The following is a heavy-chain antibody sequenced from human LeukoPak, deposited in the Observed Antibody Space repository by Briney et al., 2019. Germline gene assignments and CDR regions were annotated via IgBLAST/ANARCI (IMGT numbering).Heavy chain of an antibody. CDR3: AKAPVTSCRGAYCYPFDS. J-gene: IGHJ4*02. Sequence: GGPLRLSCAASGFTLSTYAMSWVRQTPGKGLEWVAATSGSDAGTYHADSVRGRFTISRDNSKNTLYLQMNSLRAEDAAVYFCAKAPVTSCRGAYCYPFDSWGQGTLVTVSS. D-gene: IGHD2-21*01. CDR2: TSGSDAGT. CDR1: GFTLSTYA. V-gene: IGHV3-23*01.